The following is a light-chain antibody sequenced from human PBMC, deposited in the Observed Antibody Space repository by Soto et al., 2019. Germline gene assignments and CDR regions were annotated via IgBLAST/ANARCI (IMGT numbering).Light chain of an antibody. CDR3: QSYDSSVSGFWV. Sequence: QSVLTQPPSVSGAPGQRVTISCTGSSSNIGAGYDVHWYQQLPGTAPKLLIYGNSNRPSGVPDRFSGSKSGTSASLAITGLQAEDEADYYCQSYDSSVSGFWVFGGGTKLTVL. CDR1: SSNIGAGYD. CDR2: GNS. J-gene: IGLJ3*02. V-gene: IGLV1-40*01.